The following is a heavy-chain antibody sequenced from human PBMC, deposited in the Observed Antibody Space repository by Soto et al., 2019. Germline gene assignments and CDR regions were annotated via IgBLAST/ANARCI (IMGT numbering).Heavy chain of an antibody. CDR2: IYHTGNT. Sequence: QVQLQESGPGLVKSSETLSLTCAVSGSSMTSGPFWGWIRQSPGKGLEWIGSIYHTGNTFYSPSLQNRVSIALDTSKNQFSLRLTSMTAADTAVYYCARDNYCYETCGYRMFDYWGQGILVTVSS. D-gene: IGHD3-22*01. V-gene: IGHV4-38-2*02. J-gene: IGHJ4*02. CDR3: ARDNYCYETCGYRMFDY. CDR1: GSSMTSGPF.